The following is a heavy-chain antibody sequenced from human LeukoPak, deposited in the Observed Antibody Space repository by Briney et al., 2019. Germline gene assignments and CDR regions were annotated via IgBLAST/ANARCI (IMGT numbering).Heavy chain of an antibody. D-gene: IGHD2-15*01. CDR1: GFTVSSNY. CDR2: IYSGGST. V-gene: IGHV3-66*01. Sequence: GGSLRLSCAASGFTVSSNYMSWVRQAPGKGLEWVSVIYSGGSTYYADSVKGRFTISRDNAKNSLYLQMNSLRAEDTAVYYCARDLCSGGSCYSGTSDAFDIWGQGTMVTVSS. CDR3: ARDLCSGGSCYSGTSDAFDI. J-gene: IGHJ3*02.